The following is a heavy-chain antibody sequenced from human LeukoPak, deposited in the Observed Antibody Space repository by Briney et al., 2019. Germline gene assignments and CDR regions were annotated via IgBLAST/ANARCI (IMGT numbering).Heavy chain of an antibody. CDR1: GGSISSYY. Sequence: PSETPSLTCTVSGGSISSYYWSWIRQPAGKGLEWIGRIYTSGSTNYNPSLKSRVTMSVDTSKNQFSLKLSSVTAADTAVYYCARERGYYGSGIKDYWGQGTLVTVSS. V-gene: IGHV4-4*07. D-gene: IGHD3-10*01. CDR2: IYTSGST. CDR3: ARERGYYGSGIKDY. J-gene: IGHJ4*02.